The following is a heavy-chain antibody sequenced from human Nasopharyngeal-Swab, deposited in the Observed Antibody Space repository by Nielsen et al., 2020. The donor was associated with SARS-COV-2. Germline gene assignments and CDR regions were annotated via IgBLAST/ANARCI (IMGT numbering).Heavy chain of an antibody. Sequence: GGSLRLSCAASGFSFSNYAMNWVRQAPGKGLEYVSAVSSSGGNTYYADSLKGRFTVSRDNSKNTVYLQMNSLRAEDTAIYYCAKERVMITFGGTYNAFDIWGQGTMVTVSS. CDR3: AKERVMITFGGTYNAFDI. CDR2: VSSSGGNT. V-gene: IGHV3-23*01. CDR1: GFSFSNYA. D-gene: IGHD3-16*01. J-gene: IGHJ3*02.